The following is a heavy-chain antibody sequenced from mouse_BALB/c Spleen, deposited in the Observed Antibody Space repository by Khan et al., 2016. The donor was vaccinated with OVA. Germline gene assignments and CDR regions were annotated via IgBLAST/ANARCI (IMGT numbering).Heavy chain of an antibody. Sequence: EVQLVESGGGLVKPGGSLKLSCAASGFTFSDYYMYWVRQTPEKRLEWVATISDGGSYTYYPERVKGRFTISRDNAKNNLYLQMSSLKSEDTVMDFCARAGDGGFAYWGQGTLVTVSA. D-gene: IGHD2-3*01. J-gene: IGHJ3*01. CDR3: ARAGDGGFAY. CDR1: GFTFSDYY. V-gene: IGHV5-4*02. CDR2: ISDGGSYT.